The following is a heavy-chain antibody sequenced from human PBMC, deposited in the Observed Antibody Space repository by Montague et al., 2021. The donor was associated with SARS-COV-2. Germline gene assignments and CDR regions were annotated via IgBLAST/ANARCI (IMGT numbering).Heavy chain of an antibody. J-gene: IGHJ5*02. D-gene: IGHD4-17*01. CDR3: ARGGTVTKFFAPKRTRRYNWFDP. Sequence: SETLSLTCAVYGGSFSNYYWSWIRQPPGKGLEWIGEINHSGSTNYNPSLKSGVTISVDTSKNQFSLKLSSVTAADTAVYYCARGGTVTKFFAPKRTRRYNWFDPWGQGTLVTVSS. CDR1: GGSFSNYY. V-gene: IGHV4-34*01. CDR2: INHSGST.